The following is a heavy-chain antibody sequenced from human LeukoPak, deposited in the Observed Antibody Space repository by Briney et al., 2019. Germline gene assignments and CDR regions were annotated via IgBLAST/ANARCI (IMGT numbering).Heavy chain of an antibody. V-gene: IGHV4-59*01. J-gene: IGHJ4*02. CDR3: ARGPLSGGGTTEY. Sequence: SETLSLTCTVSGGSISSYYWSWLRQPPGRGLEWIGYIYYSGSTNYNPSLKSRVTISVDTSKNQFSLKLSSVTAADTAVYYCARGPLSGGGTTEYWGQGTLVTVSS. CDR2: IYYSGST. D-gene: IGHD1-7*01. CDR1: GGSISSYY.